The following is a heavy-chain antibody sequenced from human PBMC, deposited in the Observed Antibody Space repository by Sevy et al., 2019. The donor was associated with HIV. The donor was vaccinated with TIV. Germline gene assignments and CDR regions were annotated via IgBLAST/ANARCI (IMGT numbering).Heavy chain of an antibody. CDR1: GGSVSSGSYY. CDR3: ARESDYGDYVRYYYYGMDV. V-gene: IGHV4-61*01. J-gene: IGHJ6*02. CDR2: IYYSGST. Sequence: SETLSLTCTVSGGSVSSGSYYWSWIRQPPGKGLEWIGYIYYSGSTNYNPSLKSRVTISVDTSKNQFSLKLSSVTAADTAVYYCARESDYGDYVRYYYYGMDVWGQGTTVTVSS. D-gene: IGHD4-17*01.